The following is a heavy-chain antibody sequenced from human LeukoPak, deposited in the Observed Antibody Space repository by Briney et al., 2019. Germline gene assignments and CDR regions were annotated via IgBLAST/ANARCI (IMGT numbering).Heavy chain of an antibody. V-gene: IGHV3-20*04. CDR2: INWNGGST. D-gene: IGHD2-15*01. Sequence: TGGSLRLSCAASGFTFDDYGMSWVRHAPGKGLEWVSGINWNGGSTVYADSVKGRFTISRDNAKNSLYLQMNSLRAEDTAVYYCARSCSGGSCYSENIFAFDIWGQGTMVTVSS. CDR1: GFTFDDYG. CDR3: ARSCSGGSCYSENIFAFDI. J-gene: IGHJ3*02.